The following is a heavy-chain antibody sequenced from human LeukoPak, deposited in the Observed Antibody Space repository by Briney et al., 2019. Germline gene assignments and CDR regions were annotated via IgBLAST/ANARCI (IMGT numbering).Heavy chain of an antibody. D-gene: IGHD4-23*01. V-gene: IGHV3-30*18. CDR3: AKDLRWGTRGYYYNGMDV. CDR1: GFTFSSYG. CDR2: ISYDGSNK. J-gene: IGHJ6*02. Sequence: SGGSLRLSCAASGFTFSSYGMHWVRQAPGKGLEWVAVISYDGSNKYYADSVKGRFTISRDNSKNTLYLQMNSLRPEDTAVYYCAKDLRWGTRGYYYNGMDVWGQGTTVTVSS.